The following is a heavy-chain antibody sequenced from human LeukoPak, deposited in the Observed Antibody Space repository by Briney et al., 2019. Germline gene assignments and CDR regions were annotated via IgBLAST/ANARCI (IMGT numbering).Heavy chain of an antibody. V-gene: IGHV3-23*01. D-gene: IGHD3-10*02. CDR2: ITGSGGGT. CDR3: AELGITMIGGV. Sequence: GGSLRLSCAASGFTFSSYAMSWVRQAPGKGLEWVSTITGSGGGTYYADSVKGRFTISRDNAKNSLYLQMNSLRAEDTAVYYCAELGITMIGGVWGKGTTVTISS. CDR1: GFTFSSYA. J-gene: IGHJ6*04.